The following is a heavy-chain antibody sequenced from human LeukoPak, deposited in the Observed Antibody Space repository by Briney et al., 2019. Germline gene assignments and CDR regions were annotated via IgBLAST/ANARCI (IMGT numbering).Heavy chain of an antibody. Sequence: GGSLRLSCAASGFTFSSYWMSWVRQAPGKGLEWVANIKQDGSEKYYVDSVKGRFTISRDNAKNSLYLQMNSLRAEDTAVYYCARALGRELLIRWEYYYYGMDVWGQGTTVTVSS. J-gene: IGHJ6*02. CDR1: GFTFSSYW. D-gene: IGHD1-26*01. V-gene: IGHV3-7*01. CDR3: ARALGRELLIRWEYYYYGMDV. CDR2: IKQDGSEK.